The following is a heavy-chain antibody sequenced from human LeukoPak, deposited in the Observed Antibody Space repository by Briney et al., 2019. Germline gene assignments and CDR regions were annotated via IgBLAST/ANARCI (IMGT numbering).Heavy chain of an antibody. J-gene: IGHJ4*02. CDR2: INHSGST. D-gene: IGHD4-4*01. V-gene: IGHV4-34*01. CDR3: ASSRDGYSAFDY. Sequence: SETLSLTCAVYGGSFSGYYWSWIRQPPGKGLEWIGEINHSGSTNYNPSLKSRVTISVDTSKNQFSLKLSSVTAADTAVYYCASSRDGYSAFDYWGQGTLVTVSS. CDR1: GGSFSGYY.